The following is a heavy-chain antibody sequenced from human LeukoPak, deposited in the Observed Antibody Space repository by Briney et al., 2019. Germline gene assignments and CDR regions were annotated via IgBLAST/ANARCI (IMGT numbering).Heavy chain of an antibody. D-gene: IGHD3-22*01. CDR2: ISGTVGST. V-gene: IGHV3-23*01. J-gene: IGHJ4*02. CDR3: AKDANEDYASSGYYKTHFDY. Sequence: GGSLRLSCAASGFTFSSYAMSWVRQAPGRGLEWVTTISGTVGSTYSADSVKGRFTISRDNSKNTVYLQMNSLRAEDTAVYYCAKDANEDYASSGYYKTHFDYWGQGTLVTVSS. CDR1: GFTFSSYA.